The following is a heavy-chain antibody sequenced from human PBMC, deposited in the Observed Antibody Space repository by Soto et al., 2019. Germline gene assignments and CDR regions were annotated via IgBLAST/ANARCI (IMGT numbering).Heavy chain of an antibody. J-gene: IGHJ6*02. CDR1: GGSIYSYY. CDR3: AGSHASIGYYYYGMDV. V-gene: IGHV4-59*01. Sequence: PSETLSLTCTVSGGSIYSYYWSWIRQPPGKGLEWIGYIYYSGSTNYIPSLKSRVTISVDTSKNQFSLKLSSVTAADTAVYYCAGSHASIGYYYYGMDVWGQGTTVTVSS. CDR2: IYYSGST.